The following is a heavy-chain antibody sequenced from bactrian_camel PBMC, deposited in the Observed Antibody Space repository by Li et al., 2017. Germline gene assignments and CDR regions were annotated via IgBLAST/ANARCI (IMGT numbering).Heavy chain of an antibody. J-gene: IGHJ4*01. CDR1: TYTYTSAA. V-gene: IGHV3S55*01. CDR2: IDNDGNT. D-gene: IGHD6*01. Sequence: VQLVESGGGSVEAGGSLRLSCTASTYTYTSAACMAWFRQRAPGKEREGVAVIDNDGNTDYANAVKGRFTISEDNANNTLYLQMNRLEPEDTAMYYCAVARTVYAGDVLGKNQYEYWGQGTQVTVS. CDR3: AVARTVYAGDVLGKNQYEY.